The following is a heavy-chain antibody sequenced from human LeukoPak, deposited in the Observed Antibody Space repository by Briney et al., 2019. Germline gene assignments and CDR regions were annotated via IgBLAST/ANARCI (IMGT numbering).Heavy chain of an antibody. CDR1: GGSISSYY. D-gene: IGHD5-12*01. CDR2: IYTSGST. J-gene: IGHJ6*03. Sequence: PSETLSLTCTVSGGSISSYYWSWIRQPAGKGLEWIGRIYTSGSTNYNPSLKSRVTMSVDTSKNQFSLKLSSVTAADTAVYYCARSLRLRMGYHYYYMDVWGKGTTVTVSS. V-gene: IGHV4-4*07. CDR3: ARSLRLRMGYHYYYMDV.